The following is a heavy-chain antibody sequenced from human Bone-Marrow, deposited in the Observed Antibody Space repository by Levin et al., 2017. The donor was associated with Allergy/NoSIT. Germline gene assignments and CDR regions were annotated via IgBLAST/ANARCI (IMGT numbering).Heavy chain of an antibody. V-gene: IGHV3-11*03. CDR1: GFTFSDYY. CDR3: ATLYGSGTYPYFDY. D-gene: IGHD3-10*01. Sequence: GGSLRLSCAASGFTFSDYYMSWIRQAPGKGLEWISYISGSGTYTNYADSVKGRFTISRDNAKNSMYLQMNSLRAEDTAVYYCATLYGSGTYPYFDYWGQGTLVTVSS. J-gene: IGHJ4*02. CDR2: ISGSGTYT.